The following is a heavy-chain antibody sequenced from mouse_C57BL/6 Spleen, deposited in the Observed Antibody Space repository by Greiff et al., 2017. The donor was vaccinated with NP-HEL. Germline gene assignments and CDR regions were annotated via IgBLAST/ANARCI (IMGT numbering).Heavy chain of an antibody. V-gene: IGHV1-82*01. J-gene: IGHJ3*01. Sequence: VQLQQSGPELVKPGASVKISCKASGYAFSSSWMNWVKQRPGKGLEWIGRIYPGDGDTNYNGKFKGKATLTADKSSSTAYMQLSSLTSEDSAVYFCARWKLGSFAYWGQGTLVTVSA. CDR1: GYAFSSSW. D-gene: IGHD4-1*01. CDR2: IYPGDGDT. CDR3: ARWKLGSFAY.